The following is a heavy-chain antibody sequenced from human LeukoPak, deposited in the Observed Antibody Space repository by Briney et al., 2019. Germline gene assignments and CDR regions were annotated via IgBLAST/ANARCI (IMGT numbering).Heavy chain of an antibody. CDR1: GDSIRSGTYY. J-gene: IGHJ4*02. V-gene: IGHV4-61*02. CDR2: IYTSGST. D-gene: IGHD5-12*01. CDR3: ARGGGATRIDY. Sequence: SETLSLTCSVSGDSIRSGTYYWSWIRQPAGKGLEWIGRIYTSGSTSYNPSLKSRVPISVDTSKNQFSLKLTSVTAADTAVYYCARGGGATRIDYWGQGTLVTVSS.